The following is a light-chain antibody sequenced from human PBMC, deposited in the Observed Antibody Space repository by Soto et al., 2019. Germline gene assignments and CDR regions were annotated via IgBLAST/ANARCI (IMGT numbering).Light chain of an antibody. CDR2: GAS. CDR1: QSVSNNY. J-gene: IGKJ1*01. V-gene: IGKV3-20*01. CDR3: QQYGSSGT. Sequence: DIVLTQSPGTLSLSPGERATLSCRASQSVSNNYLAWYQQKPGQAPRLLIYGASNRATGIPDRFSGSGSGTDFTRIITRLAPEAVAVYYWQQYGSSGTFGQGTKVDIK.